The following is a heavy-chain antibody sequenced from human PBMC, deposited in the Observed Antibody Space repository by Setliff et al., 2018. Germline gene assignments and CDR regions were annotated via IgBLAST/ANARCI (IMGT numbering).Heavy chain of an antibody. CDR2: IDPEDGKT. V-gene: IGHV1-69-2*01. CDR3: ATGFSRPPSL. D-gene: IGHD2-2*01. J-gene: IGHJ4*02. Sequence: GASVKVSCKASGYTFTDDYMYWVKQAPGKGLEWMGRIDPEDGKTVYAEKFQGRVTITSDTSTDTAYMDLSSLRSEDTAVYYCATGFSRPPSLWGQGTLVTVSS. CDR1: GYTFTDDY.